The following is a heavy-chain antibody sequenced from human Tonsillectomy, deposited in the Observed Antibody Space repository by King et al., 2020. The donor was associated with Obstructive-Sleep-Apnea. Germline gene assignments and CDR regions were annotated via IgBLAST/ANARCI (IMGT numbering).Heavy chain of an antibody. CDR3: ARVVYLDFPTYYFDY. V-gene: IGHV3-21*01. D-gene: IGHD3/OR15-3a*01. CDR2: ISSSSSYI. Sequence: VKLVESGGGLVKPGGSLRLSCAASGFTFSSYSMNWVRQAPGKGLEWVSSISSSSSYIYYADSVKGRFTISRDNAKNSLYLQMNILRAEETAVYYCARVVYLDFPTYYFDYWGQGTLVTVSS. J-gene: IGHJ4*02. CDR1: GFTFSSYS.